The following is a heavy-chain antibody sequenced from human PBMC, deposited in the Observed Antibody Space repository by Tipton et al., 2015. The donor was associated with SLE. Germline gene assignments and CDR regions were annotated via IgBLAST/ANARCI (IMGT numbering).Heavy chain of an antibody. D-gene: IGHD3-16*01. J-gene: IGHJ3*01. CDR3: ARHIWGGYDAFDV. CDR2: IHYSGAT. V-gene: IGHV4-59*08. Sequence: TLSLTCTVSGASITNYYWSWIRQPPGKGLEWIAFIHYSGATNYNPSLKSRVTISVDTSKNQFSLRLTTVTAADTAVYYCARHIWGGYDAFDVWGHGALVTVSS. CDR1: GASITNYY.